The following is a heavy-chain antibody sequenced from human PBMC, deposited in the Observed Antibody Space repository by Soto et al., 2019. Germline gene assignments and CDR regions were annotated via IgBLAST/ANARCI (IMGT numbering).Heavy chain of an antibody. CDR1: GYTFTSYA. CDR3: ARGDILGWFDP. D-gene: IGHD2-15*01. V-gene: IGHV1-3*01. CDR2: INAGNGNT. J-gene: IGHJ5*02. Sequence: ASVKVSCKASGYTFTSYAMHWVRQAPGQRLEWMGWINAGNGNTKYSQKFQGRVTITRDTSASTAYMELSSLRSEGTAVYYCARGDILGWFDPWGQGTLVTVSS.